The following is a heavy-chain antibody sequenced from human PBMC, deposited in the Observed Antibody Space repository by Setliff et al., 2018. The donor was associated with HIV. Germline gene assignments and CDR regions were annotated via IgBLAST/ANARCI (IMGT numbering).Heavy chain of an antibody. Sequence: GESLKISCKGSGYSFPTYWIAWVRQMPGKGLEWMGVIYPDESDSRYSPSFRGQVTISADKSINTAYLQWSSLKASDTAMYYCAREGIAAAGSYSYGFGQIDYWGQGTLVTVSS. V-gene: IGHV5-51*01. CDR1: GYSFPTYW. CDR3: AREGIAAAGSYSYGFGQIDY. CDR2: IYPDESDS. J-gene: IGHJ4*02. D-gene: IGHD6-13*01.